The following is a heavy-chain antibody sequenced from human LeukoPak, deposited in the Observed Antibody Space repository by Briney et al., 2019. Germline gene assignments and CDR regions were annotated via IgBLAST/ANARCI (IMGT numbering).Heavy chain of an antibody. V-gene: IGHV3-30*18. CDR2: ISYDGSNK. D-gene: IGHD6-19*01. CDR1: GFTFSSYG. Sequence: GGSLRLSCAASGFTFSSYGMHWVRQAPGKGLEWVAVISYDGSNKYYADSVKGRFTISRDNSKNTLYLQMNSLRAEDTAVYYCAKEEWLVIDYWGQGTLVTVSS. CDR3: AKEEWLVIDY. J-gene: IGHJ4*02.